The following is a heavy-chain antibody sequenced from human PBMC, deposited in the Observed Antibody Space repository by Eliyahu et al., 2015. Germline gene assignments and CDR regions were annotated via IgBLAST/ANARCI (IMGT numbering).Heavy chain of an antibody. V-gene: IGHV1-18*01. D-gene: IGHD3-22*01. Sequence: QVQLVQSGAEVKKPGASVKVSCKASGYTFTSYGXSWVRQAPGQGLEWMGWISAYNGNTNYAQKLQGRVTMTTDTSTSTAYMELRSLRSDDTAVYYCARESPYYYDSSGYYYPDYWGQGTLVTVSS. CDR3: ARESPYYYDSSGYYYPDY. CDR1: GYTFTSYG. CDR2: ISAYNGNT. J-gene: IGHJ4*02.